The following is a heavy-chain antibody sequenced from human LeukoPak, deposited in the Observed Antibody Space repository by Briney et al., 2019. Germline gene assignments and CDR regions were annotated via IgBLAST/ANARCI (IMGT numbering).Heavy chain of an antibody. J-gene: IGHJ4*02. Sequence: SETLSLTCAVYGGSFSGYYWSWIRQPPGKGLEWIGEINHSGSTNYNPSLKSRVTISVDTSKNQFSLKLSSVTAADTAVYYCARGLLFVTGDYWGQGTLVTVSS. CDR1: GGSFSGYY. D-gene: IGHD3-3*01. CDR2: INHSGST. CDR3: ARGLLFVTGDY. V-gene: IGHV4-34*01.